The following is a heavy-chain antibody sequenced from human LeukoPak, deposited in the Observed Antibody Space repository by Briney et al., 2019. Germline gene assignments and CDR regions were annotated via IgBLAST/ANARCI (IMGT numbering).Heavy chain of an antibody. D-gene: IGHD3-22*01. J-gene: IGHJ4*02. Sequence: GGSLRLSCAASGFTFSSYEMNWVRQAPGKGLEWVSYISSSGSTIYYADSVKGRFTISRDNAKSSLYLQMNSLRAEDTAVYYCARNYYDRSGYSDTFDYWGQGTLVTVSS. CDR1: GFTFSSYE. V-gene: IGHV3-48*03. CDR2: ISSSGSTI. CDR3: ARNYYDRSGYSDTFDY.